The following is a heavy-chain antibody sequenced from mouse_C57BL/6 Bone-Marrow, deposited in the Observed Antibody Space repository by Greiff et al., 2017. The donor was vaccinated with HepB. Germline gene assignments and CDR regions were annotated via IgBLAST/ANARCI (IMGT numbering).Heavy chain of an antibody. V-gene: IGHV1-72*01. CDR3: ARWRDGYFLYWYFDV. Sequence: QVQLQQPGAELVKPGASVKLSCKASGYTFTSYWMHWVKQRPGRGLEWIGRIDPNSGGTKYNEKFKSKATLTVDNPSSTAYMQLSSLTSEDSAVYYCARWRDGYFLYWYFDVWGTGTTVTVSS. CDR2: IDPNSGGT. J-gene: IGHJ1*03. CDR1: GYTFTSYW. D-gene: IGHD2-3*01.